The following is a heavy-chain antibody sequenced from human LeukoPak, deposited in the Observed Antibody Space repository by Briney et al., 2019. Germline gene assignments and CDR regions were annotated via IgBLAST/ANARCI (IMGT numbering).Heavy chain of an antibody. J-gene: IGHJ4*02. CDR3: TRSSGSDWGYFDY. CDR1: GFTIGDYA. V-gene: IGHV3-49*04. Sequence: PGGSLRLSCTASGFTIGDYAMSWVRQAPGKGLEWVGFIRSKAYGGTTEYAASVKGRFTISRDDSKSIAYLQMNSLKTEDTAVYYCTRSSGSDWGYFDYWGQGTLVTVSS. CDR2: IRSKAYGGTT. D-gene: IGHD1-26*01.